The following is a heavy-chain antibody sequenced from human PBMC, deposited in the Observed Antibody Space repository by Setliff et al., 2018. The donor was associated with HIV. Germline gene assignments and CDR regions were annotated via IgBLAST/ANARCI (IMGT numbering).Heavy chain of an antibody. Sequence: SETLSLTCTVSGGSISSDAYYWSWIRQSPEKGLEWIGEISHSGRTNYNPSLKSRVSISLESSKSQFSLRLNSVTATDTALYYCARGRFHRLHRPYSGSGSLGIQYFDYWGQGTLVTVSS. CDR3: ARGRFHRLHRPYSGSGSLGIQYFDY. J-gene: IGHJ4*02. CDR1: GGSISSDAYY. D-gene: IGHD3-10*01. CDR2: ISHSGRT. V-gene: IGHV4-61*08.